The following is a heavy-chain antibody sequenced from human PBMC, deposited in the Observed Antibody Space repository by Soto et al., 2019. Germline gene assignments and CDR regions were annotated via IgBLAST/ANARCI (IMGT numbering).Heavy chain of an antibody. D-gene: IGHD3-3*01. J-gene: IGHJ6*02. CDR2: ISSSGSTI. V-gene: IGHV3-48*03. CDR3: ARDGRRDYDFWSGYYSRVVGNQRYGMDV. Sequence: GGSLRLSCAASGFTFSSYEMNWVRQAPGKGLEWVSYISSSGSTIYYADSVKGRFTISRDSAKNSLYLQMNSLRAEDTAVYYCARDGRRDYDFWSGYYSRVVGNQRYGMDVWGQGTTVTVSS. CDR1: GFTFSSYE.